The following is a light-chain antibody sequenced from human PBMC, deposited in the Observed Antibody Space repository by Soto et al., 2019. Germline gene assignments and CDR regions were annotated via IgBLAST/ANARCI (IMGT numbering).Light chain of an antibody. V-gene: IGLV1-44*01. CDR2: IAT. CDR1: SSNIGSNT. J-gene: IGLJ2*01. Sequence: QLVLTQPPSASGTPGQRVTISCSGSSSNIGSNTVNWYQHLPGTAPKLLIYIATHRPSGVPDRFSGSKSGTSASLAISGLQSEDEADYYCAAWDDSLDAVVFGGGTKLTVL. CDR3: AAWDDSLDAVV.